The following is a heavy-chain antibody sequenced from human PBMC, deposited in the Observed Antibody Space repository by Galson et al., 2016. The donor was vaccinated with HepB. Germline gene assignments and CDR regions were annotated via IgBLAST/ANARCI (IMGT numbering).Heavy chain of an antibody. CDR3: AKGSKWVSAARYGIDV. V-gene: IGHV3-23*01. CDR2: ISGSGEHI. J-gene: IGHJ6*02. D-gene: IGHD2-21*01. CDR1: GFTFSSYS. Sequence: SLRLSCAASGFTFSSYSMIWVRQAPGKGLEWVSGISGSGEHIYYAANVKRRFTISRDNSETTLYVQMTSLRVEDTAVYYCAKGSKWVSAARYGIDVWGQGTTVTASS.